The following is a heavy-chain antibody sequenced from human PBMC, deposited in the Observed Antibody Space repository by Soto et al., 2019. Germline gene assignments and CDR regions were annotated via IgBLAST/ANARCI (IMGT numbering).Heavy chain of an antibody. CDR3: ARHSTMTTVVTPFDY. V-gene: IGHV4-39*01. J-gene: IGHJ4*02. CDR2: IYYSGST. CDR1: GGSISSSNYY. D-gene: IGHD4-17*01. Sequence: SETLSLTCTVSGGSISSSNYYWGWIRQPPGKGLEWIGSIYYSGSTYYNPSLKSRVTISVDTSKNQFSLKLSSVTAADTAVFYCARHSTMTTVVTPFDYWGQGTLVTVSS.